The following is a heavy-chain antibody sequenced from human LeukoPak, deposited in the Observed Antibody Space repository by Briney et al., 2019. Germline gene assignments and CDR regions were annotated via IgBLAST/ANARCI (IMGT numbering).Heavy chain of an antibody. D-gene: IGHD3-9*01. CDR1: GFTFSSYS. J-gene: IGHJ4*02. Sequence: GGSLRLSCAASGFTFSSYSMNWVRQAPGKGLEWVSYISSSSSTIYYADSVKGRFTISRDNAKNSLYLQMNSLRAEDTAVYYCAGHAYYDILTGYYYSPPYWGQGTLVTVSS. CDR3: AGHAYYDILTGYYYSPPY. CDR2: ISSSSSTI. V-gene: IGHV3-48*01.